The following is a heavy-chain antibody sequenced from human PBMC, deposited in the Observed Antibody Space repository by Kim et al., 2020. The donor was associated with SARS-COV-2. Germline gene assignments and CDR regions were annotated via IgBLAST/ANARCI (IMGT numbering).Heavy chain of an antibody. CDR3: ARGGKGSSWYPTTYNWFDP. Sequence: ASVKVSCKASGYTFTSYDINWVRQATGQGLEWMGWMNPNSGNTGYAQKFQGRVTMTRNTSISTAYMELSSLRSEDTAVYYCARGGKGSSWYPTTYNWFDPWGQGTLVTVSS. V-gene: IGHV1-8*01. J-gene: IGHJ5*02. CDR2: MNPNSGNT. CDR1: GYTFTSYD. D-gene: IGHD6-13*01.